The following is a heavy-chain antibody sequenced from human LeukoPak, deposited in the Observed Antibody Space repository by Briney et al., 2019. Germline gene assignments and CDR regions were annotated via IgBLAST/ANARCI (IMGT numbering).Heavy chain of an antibody. CDR2: IYTSGST. V-gene: IGHV4-61*02. CDR1: GGSISSGSYY. J-gene: IGHJ4*02. D-gene: IGHD6-13*01. CDR3: ARVGGSTWYFGY. Sequence: SQTLSLTCTVSGGSISSGSYYWSWIRQPAGKGLEWIGRIYTSGSTNYNPSLKSRVTMSVDTSKNQFSLKLSSVAAADAAVYYCARVGGSTWYFGYWGQGTLVTVSS.